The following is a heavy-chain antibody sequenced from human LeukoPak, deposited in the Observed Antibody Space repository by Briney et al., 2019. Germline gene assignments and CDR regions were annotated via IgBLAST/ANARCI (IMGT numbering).Heavy chain of an antibody. Sequence: SQTLSLTCAISGDSVSSNSAAWNWIRQSPSRGLEWLGRTYYRSKWYNDYAVSVKSRITINPDTSKNQFSLQLNSVTPEDTAVYYCATRARSKQGEWSGYFDYWGQGTLVTVSS. CDR2: TYYRSKWYN. CDR3: ATRARSKQGEWSGYFDY. V-gene: IGHV6-1*01. J-gene: IGHJ4*02. CDR1: GDSVSSNSAA. D-gene: IGHD3-10*01.